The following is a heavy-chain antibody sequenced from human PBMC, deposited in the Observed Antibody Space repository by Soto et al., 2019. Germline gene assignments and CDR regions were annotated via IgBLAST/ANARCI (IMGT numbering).Heavy chain of an antibody. D-gene: IGHD4-4*01. J-gene: IGHJ6*02. V-gene: IGHV4-39*01. CDR1: GGSISSSSYY. Sequence: QLQLQESGPGLVKPSETLSLTCTVSGGSISSSSYYWGWIRQPPGKGLEWIGSIYYSGSTYYNPPPRSRLTISVDASKNQFSLTLSSVTAADTAVYYCAVPGTTGLVDGMDVWGQGTTVTVSS. CDR3: AVPGTTGLVDGMDV. CDR2: IYYSGST.